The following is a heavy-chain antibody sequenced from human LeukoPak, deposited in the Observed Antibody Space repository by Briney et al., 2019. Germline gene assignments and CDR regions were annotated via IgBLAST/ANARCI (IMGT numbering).Heavy chain of an antibody. CDR2: IYHSGST. CDR3: ARDRIYGSGSYEDRNWFDP. Sequence: SETLSLTCTVSGYSISSGYYWGWIRPPPGKGLEWIGSIYHSGSTYYNPSLKSRVTISVDTSKNQFSLKLSSVTAADTAVYYCARDRIYGSGSYEDRNWFDPWGQGTLVTVSS. V-gene: IGHV4-38-2*02. D-gene: IGHD3-10*01. J-gene: IGHJ5*02. CDR1: GYSISSGYY.